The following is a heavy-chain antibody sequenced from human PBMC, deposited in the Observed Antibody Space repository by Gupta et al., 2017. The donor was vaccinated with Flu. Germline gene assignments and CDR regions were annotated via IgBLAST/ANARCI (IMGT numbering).Heavy chain of an antibody. D-gene: IGHD6-13*01. CDR1: GGSISSSSYY. J-gene: IGHJ6*02. CDR3: ASFQGGPQQLGLRDGEPYYYGMDV. CDR2: IYYSGST. Sequence: QLQLQESGPGLVKPSETLSLTCTVSGGSISSSSYYWGWIRQPPGKGLEWIGSIYYSGSTYYNPSLKSRVTISVDTSKNQFSLKLSSVTAADTAVYYCASFQGGPQQLGLRDGEPYYYGMDVWGQGTTVTVSS. V-gene: IGHV4-39*01.